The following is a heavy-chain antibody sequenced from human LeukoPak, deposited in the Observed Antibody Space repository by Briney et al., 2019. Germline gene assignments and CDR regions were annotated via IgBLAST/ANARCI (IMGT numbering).Heavy chain of an antibody. D-gene: IGHD3-9*01. Sequence: ASVKVSCKASGYCFNTNAITWVRQAPGQGLEWMGWISGYNGKTNYAQKFQGRVTMTTDTSTSTAYMELRSLRSDDTAVYYCARGRDILTSPYGLDVWGQGTTVIVSS. CDR2: ISGYNGKT. V-gene: IGHV1-18*01. J-gene: IGHJ6*02. CDR3: ARGRDILTSPYGLDV. CDR1: GYCFNTNA.